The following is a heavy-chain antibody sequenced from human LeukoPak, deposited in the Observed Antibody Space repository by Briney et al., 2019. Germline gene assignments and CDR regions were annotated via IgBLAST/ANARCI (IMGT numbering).Heavy chain of an antibody. CDR2: ISSSSSYI. D-gene: IGHD3-22*01. CDR3: ASGSSGYYPDDAFDI. V-gene: IGHV3-21*01. J-gene: IGHJ3*02. CDR1: GFTFSSYS. Sequence: GGSLRLSCAASGFTFSSYSMNWVRQAPGKGLEWVSSISSSSSYICYADSVKGRFTISRDNAKNSLYLQMNSLRAEDTAVYYCASGSSGYYPDDAFDIWGQGTMVTVSS.